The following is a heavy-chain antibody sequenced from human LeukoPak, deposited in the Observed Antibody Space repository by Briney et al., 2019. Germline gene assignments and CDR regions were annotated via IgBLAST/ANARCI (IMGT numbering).Heavy chain of an antibody. CDR2: INHSGTT. Sequence: KPSETLSLTCAVYAGSFSSYYWYWIRQPPGKGLEWIGEINHSGTTSYNPSLKSRVTISQDTSNNQFSLKLSSVTAADTAVYYCAREGHTTSSGNDYWGQGTLVTVSS. J-gene: IGHJ4*02. CDR1: AGSFSSYY. D-gene: IGHD6-6*01. CDR3: AREGHTTSSGNDY. V-gene: IGHV4-34*01.